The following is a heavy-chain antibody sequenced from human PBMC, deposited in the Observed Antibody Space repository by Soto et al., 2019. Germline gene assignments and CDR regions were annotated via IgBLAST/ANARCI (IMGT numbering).Heavy chain of an antibody. D-gene: IGHD2-2*01. CDR2: IYYAGST. CDR1: GGSMISYY. CDR3: AVHLKDIVLVPAAIIDYYYYGMDV. V-gene: IGHV4-59*08. J-gene: IGHJ6*02. Sequence: SETLSLTCTVSGGSMISYYWSWIRQPPGRGLEWIGFIYYAGSTKYNPSLNSRVTISVDTSKNQFSLKLSSVTAADTAVYYCAVHLKDIVLVPAAIIDYYYYGMDVWGQGTTVTVSS.